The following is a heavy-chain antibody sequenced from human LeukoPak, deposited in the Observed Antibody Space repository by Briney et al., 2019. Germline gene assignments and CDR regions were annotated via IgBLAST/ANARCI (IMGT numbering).Heavy chain of an antibody. CDR1: GFIFSDYI. Sequence: GGSLRLSCEASGFIFSDYIFDWVRQAPGKGLEWVSAISGSGGSTYYADSVKGRFTISRDNSKNTLYLQMNSLRAEDTSIYFCAKALEQETVIALDSWGQGTLVTVSS. D-gene: IGHD6-13*01. CDR3: AKALEQETVIALDS. V-gene: IGHV3-23*01. CDR2: ISGSGGST. J-gene: IGHJ4*02.